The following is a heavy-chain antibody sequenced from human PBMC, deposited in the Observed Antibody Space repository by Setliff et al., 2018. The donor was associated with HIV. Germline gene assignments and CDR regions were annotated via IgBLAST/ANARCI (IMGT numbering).Heavy chain of an antibody. CDR1: GFTFSGYG. J-gene: IGHJ4*02. V-gene: IGHV3-33*06. CDR2: IWYDGSNK. CDR3: AKDPYYGSGSYLYYFDY. Sequence: GGSLRLSCAASGFTFSGYGMHWVRQAPGKGLEWVAVIWYDGSNKYYADSVKGRFTISRDNSKNTLYLQMNSLRAEDTAVYYCAKDPYYGSGSYLYYFDYWGQGTLVTVSS. D-gene: IGHD3-10*01.